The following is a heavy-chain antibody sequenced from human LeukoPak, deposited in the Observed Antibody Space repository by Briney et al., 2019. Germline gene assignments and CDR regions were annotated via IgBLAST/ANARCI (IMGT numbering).Heavy chain of an antibody. J-gene: IGHJ4*02. CDR1: GFTFSSYG. CDR2: IWYDGSNK. Sequence: GRSLRLSCSAPGFTFSSYGMHWVRQAPAKGLEWVAVIWYDGSNKYYADSVKGRFTISRDNSKNTLYLQMNSLRAEDTAVYYCAKDPSYAPLYYFDYWGQGTLVTVSS. V-gene: IGHV3-33*06. D-gene: IGHD2-2*01. CDR3: AKDPSYAPLYYFDY.